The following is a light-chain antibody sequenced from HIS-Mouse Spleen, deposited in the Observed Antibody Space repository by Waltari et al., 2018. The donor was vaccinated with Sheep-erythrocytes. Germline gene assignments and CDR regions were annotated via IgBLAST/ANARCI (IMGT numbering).Light chain of an antibody. Sequence: SYELTQPLPVSVALGQTARITWGGNNIGSKNVHWYQQKPGQAPVLVIYRDSNRPSGIPERFSGSNSGNTATLTISRAQAGDEADYYCQVWESSTVVFGGGTKLTVL. J-gene: IGLJ2*01. CDR1: NIGSKN. CDR3: QVWESSTVV. V-gene: IGLV3-9*01. CDR2: RDS.